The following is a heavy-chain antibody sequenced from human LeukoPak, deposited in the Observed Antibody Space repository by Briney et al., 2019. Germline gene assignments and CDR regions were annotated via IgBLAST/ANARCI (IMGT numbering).Heavy chain of an antibody. J-gene: IGHJ4*02. Sequence: PGGSLRLSCAASGFTFSNAWMSWVRQAPGKGLEWVANVNQDGSEQYYVDSVKGRFIISKDNAKNSLYLQMNSLRVEDTAVYYCARAAAAGTVDYWGQGTLVIVSS. CDR1: GFTFSNAW. V-gene: IGHV3-7*01. CDR3: ARAAAAGTVDY. D-gene: IGHD6-13*01. CDR2: VNQDGSEQ.